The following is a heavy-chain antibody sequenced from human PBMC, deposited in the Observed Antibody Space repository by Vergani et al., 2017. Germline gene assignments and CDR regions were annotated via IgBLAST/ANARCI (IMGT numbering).Heavy chain of an antibody. V-gene: IGHV1-2*02. CDR3: ADLYGDDGFSPF. D-gene: IGHD2-21*01. J-gene: IGHJ4*02. CDR2: ISGQNFRT. Sequence: QVQLVQSGAEVKKPGASVKVSCKASGYTFTGYYMHWVRQAPGQGLEWVSGISGQNFRTHYADSVKGRFTISRDDSKNTVYLQINSLRAEDTAFYYCADLYGDDGFSPFWGQGTLVTVSS. CDR1: GYTFTGYY.